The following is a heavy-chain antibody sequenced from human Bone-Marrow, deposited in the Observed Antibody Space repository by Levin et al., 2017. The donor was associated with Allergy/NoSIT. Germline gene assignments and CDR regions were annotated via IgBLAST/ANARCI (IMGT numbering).Heavy chain of an antibody. CDR2: ISGSGGST. Sequence: LSLTCAASGFTFNNYGMTWVRQAPGKGLEWVSSISGSGGSTYYADSVKGRFSISRDNSKNTLYLQMSSLRAEDTAVYYCAKDLVRGSFYGNYGMDVWGQGTTVTVSS. CDR3: AKDLVRGSFYGNYGMDV. D-gene: IGHD1-26*01. CDR1: GFTFNNYG. V-gene: IGHV3-23*01. J-gene: IGHJ6*02.